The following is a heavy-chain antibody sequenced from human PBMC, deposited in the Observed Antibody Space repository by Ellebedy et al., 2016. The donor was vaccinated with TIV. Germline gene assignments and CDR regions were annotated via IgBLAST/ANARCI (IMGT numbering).Heavy chain of an antibody. CDR3: ARDWAYSGSSAAEYFQH. CDR2: INPNSGGT. CDR1: GYTFTGYY. V-gene: IGHV1-2*02. Sequence: AASVKVSCKASGYTFTGYYMHWVRQAPGQGLEWMGWINPNSGGTNYAQKFQGRVTMTRDTSINTAYMELSRLRSDDTAVYYCARDWAYSGSSAAEYFQHWGQGTLVTVSS. J-gene: IGHJ1*01. D-gene: IGHD1-26*01.